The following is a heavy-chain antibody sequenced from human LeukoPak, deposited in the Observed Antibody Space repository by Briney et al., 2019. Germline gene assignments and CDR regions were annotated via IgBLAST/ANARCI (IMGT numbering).Heavy chain of an antibody. D-gene: IGHD4-23*01. Sequence: PGGSLRLSCAASGFTVSSNYMSWVRQAPGKGLEWVLVIYSGGNTYYADSVKGRFTISRDNSKNTLYLQINSLRAEDTAMYYCARGPDYGGNHNFDYWGQGTLVTVSS. J-gene: IGHJ4*02. CDR1: GFTVSSNY. CDR3: ARGPDYGGNHNFDY. CDR2: IYSGGNT. V-gene: IGHV3-53*01.